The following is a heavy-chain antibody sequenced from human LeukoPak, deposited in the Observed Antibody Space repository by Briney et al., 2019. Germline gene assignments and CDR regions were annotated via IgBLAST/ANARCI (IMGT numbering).Heavy chain of an antibody. CDR3: ARDGSTQFDY. CDR1: GGSISSGSYY. D-gene: IGHD1-1*01. Sequence: SQTLSLTCTVSGGSISSGSYYWSWIRQPAGKGLEWIVRIYTRGSTNYNPALKSRVTISVDTSKNQFSLKLSSVTAADTAVYYCARDGSTQFDYWGQGTLVTVSS. V-gene: IGHV4-61*02. CDR2: IYTRGST. J-gene: IGHJ4*02.